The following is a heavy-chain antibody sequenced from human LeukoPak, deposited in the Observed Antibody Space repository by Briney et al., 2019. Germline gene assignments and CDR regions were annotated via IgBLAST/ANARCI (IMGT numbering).Heavy chain of an antibody. V-gene: IGHV3-23*01. J-gene: IGHJ5*02. CDR2: ISGSGVST. CDR1: GFTFSSYA. CDR3: AKGDTLTGYYQNWFDP. D-gene: IGHD3-9*01. Sequence: GGSLRLSCAASGFTFSSYAMSWVRQAPGKGLEWVSAISGSGVSTYYADSAKGRFTISRDNSKNTLYLQMNSLRAEDTAVYYCAKGDTLTGYYQNWFDPWGQGTLVTVSS.